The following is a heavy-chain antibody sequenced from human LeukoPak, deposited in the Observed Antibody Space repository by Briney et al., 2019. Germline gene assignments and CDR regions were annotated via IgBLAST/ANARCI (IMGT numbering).Heavy chain of an antibody. D-gene: IGHD6-6*01. CDR2: ISYVGSNK. CDR1: EFTFSSYA. Sequence: PGGSLRLSCAASEFTFSSYAMHWVRQAPGKGLEWVAFISYVGSNKYYADSVKGRFTISRDNSKNTLYLQMNSLRPEDAAVYYCARESVAVRPGGGYYYYMDVWGKGTTVSVSS. J-gene: IGHJ6*03. CDR3: ARESVAVRPGGGYYYYMDV. V-gene: IGHV3-30-3*01.